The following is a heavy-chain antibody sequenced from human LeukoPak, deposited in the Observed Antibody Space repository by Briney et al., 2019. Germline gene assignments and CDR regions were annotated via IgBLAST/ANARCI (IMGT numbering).Heavy chain of an antibody. CDR2: IWYDGSNK. D-gene: IGHD3-10*01. CDR1: GFTFSSYG. Sequence: GGTLRLSCAASGFTFSSYGMHWVRQAPGKGLEWMAVIWYDGSNKYYADSVKGRFTISRDNSKHTLYLQMNGLRAEDTAVYYCAKGRITMVRGVIAYFDYWGQGTLVTVSS. V-gene: IGHV3-33*06. J-gene: IGHJ4*02. CDR3: AKGRITMVRGVIAYFDY.